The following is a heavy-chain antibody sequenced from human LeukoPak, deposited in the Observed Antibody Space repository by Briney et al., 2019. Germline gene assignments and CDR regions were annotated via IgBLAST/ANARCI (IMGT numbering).Heavy chain of an antibody. CDR1: GFTLSSYG. CDR2: IWYDGSNK. CDR3: ARDRARRHIVATIYYYYYYGMDV. V-gene: IGHV3-33*01. J-gene: IGHJ6*02. Sequence: GRSLRLSCAASGFTLSSYGMHWVRQAPGKGLEWVAVIWYDGSNKYYAYSVKGRFTISRDNSKNTLYLQMNSLRAEDTAVYYWARDRARRHIVATIYYYYYYGMDVWGQGTTVTVSS. D-gene: IGHD5-12*01.